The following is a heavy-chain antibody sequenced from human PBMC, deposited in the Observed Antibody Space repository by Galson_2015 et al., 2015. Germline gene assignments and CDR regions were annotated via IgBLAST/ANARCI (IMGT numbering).Heavy chain of an antibody. V-gene: IGHV3-33*06. CDR2: IWYDGSNK. Sequence: SLRLSCAAYGFTFSSYGMHWVRQAPGKGLEWVGVIWYDGSNKYYADSVKGRFTISRDNSKNTLYLQMNSLRAEDKAVYYCAKDYGGSGYYFDYWGQGTLVTVSS. CDR1: GFTFSSYG. CDR3: AKDYGGSGYYFDY. J-gene: IGHJ4*02. D-gene: IGHD4-23*01.